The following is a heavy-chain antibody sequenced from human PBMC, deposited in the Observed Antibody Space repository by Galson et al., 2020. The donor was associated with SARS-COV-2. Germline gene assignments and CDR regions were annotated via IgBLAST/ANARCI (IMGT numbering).Heavy chain of an antibody. CDR1: GFTFSSYS. J-gene: IGHJ4*02. Sequence: GESLKISCAASGFTFSSYSMNWVRQALGKGLEWVSSISSSSSYIYYADSVKGRFTISRDNAKNSLYLQMNSLRAEDTAVYYCARGAVTGLTSLGLACYWGQGTLVTVSS. CDR3: ARGAVTGLTSLGLACY. V-gene: IGHV3-21*01. D-gene: IGHD4-17*01. CDR2: ISSSSSYI.